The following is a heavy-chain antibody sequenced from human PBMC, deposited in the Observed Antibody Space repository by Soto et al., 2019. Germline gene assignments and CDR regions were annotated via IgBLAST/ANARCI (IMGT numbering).Heavy chain of an antibody. CDR1: GGSISSYY. V-gene: IGHV4-59*08. J-gene: IGHJ4*02. Sequence: SETLSLTCTVSGGSISSYYWSWIRQPPGKGLEWIGYIYHSGSTNYNPSLKSRVTISVDTSKNQFSLKLSSVTDADTAVYYCARRWGSAADYWGQGTLVTVSS. CDR2: IYHSGST. CDR3: ARRWGSAADY. D-gene: IGHD2-15*01.